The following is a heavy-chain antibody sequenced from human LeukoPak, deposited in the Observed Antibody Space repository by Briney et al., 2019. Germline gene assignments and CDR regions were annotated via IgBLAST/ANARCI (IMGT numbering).Heavy chain of an antibody. CDR3: ARARVPIAVAGLYYFDY. D-gene: IGHD6-19*01. CDR1: GYTFTAYY. CDR2: IKPDSGSS. Sequence: ASVKVSCKASGYTFTAYYIHWLRQAPGQGPEWMEWIKPDSGSSHYAQKFQGRVTMTRDTSSNSAYMDLTRLKSDDTAVYYCARARVPIAVAGLYYFDYWGQGALVTVSS. V-gene: IGHV1-2*02. J-gene: IGHJ4*02.